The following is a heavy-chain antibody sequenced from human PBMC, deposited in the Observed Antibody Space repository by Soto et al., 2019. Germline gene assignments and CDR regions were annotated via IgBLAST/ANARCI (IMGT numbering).Heavy chain of an antibody. Sequence: QLQLQESGPGLVKPSETLSLTCTVSGGSISSSSYYWGWIRQPPGKGLEWIGSIYYSGSTYYNPSLKSRVTISVDTSKNQFSLELSSVTAADTAVYYCARHTTYYYDSSAPADFDYWGQGTLVTFSS. CDR3: ARHTTYYYDSSAPADFDY. CDR1: GGSISSSSYY. J-gene: IGHJ4*02. CDR2: IYYSGST. V-gene: IGHV4-39*01. D-gene: IGHD3-22*01.